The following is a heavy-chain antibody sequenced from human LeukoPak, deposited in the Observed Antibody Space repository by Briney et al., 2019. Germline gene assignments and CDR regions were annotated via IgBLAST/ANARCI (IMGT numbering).Heavy chain of an antibody. CDR3: AREGYCSSTNCPRAFDI. CDR2: IYSGGST. D-gene: IGHD2-2*01. V-gene: IGHV3-53*05. J-gene: IGHJ3*02. Sequence: GGSLRLSCAASGFTVSSNYMSWVRQAPGKGLEWVSVIYSGGSTYYADSVKGRFTISRDNSKNTLYLQMNSLRAEDTAVYYCAREGYCSSTNCPRAFDIWGQGTMVTVSS. CDR1: GFTVSSNY.